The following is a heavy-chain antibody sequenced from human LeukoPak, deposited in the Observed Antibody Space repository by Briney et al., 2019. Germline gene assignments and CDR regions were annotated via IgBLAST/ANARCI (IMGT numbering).Heavy chain of an antibody. V-gene: IGHV4-39*01. D-gene: IGHD6-13*01. Sequence: SETLSLTCSVSGGSISSSSYYWSWIRQPPGKGLEWIGNIYYSGSTYYNPSLKSRVSLSVDTSKNQFSLKLSSVTAADTAVYYCARYRSWYSLDYWGQGTLVTVSS. J-gene: IGHJ4*02. CDR2: IYYSGST. CDR3: ARYRSWYSLDY. CDR1: GGSISSSSYY.